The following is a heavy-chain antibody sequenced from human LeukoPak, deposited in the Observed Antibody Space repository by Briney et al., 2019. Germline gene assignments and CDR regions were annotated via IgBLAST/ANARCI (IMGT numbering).Heavy chain of an antibody. J-gene: IGHJ6*03. CDR3: AKGPRYNWNHYYMDV. CDR2: IIPIFRTA. CDR1: GGTFSKYA. Sequence: SVKASCKASGGTFSKYAISWVRQAPGQGLEWVGAIIPIFRTAKYAQKFQGRVTITADESTSTAYMDLSSLRSEDTAVYYCAKGPRYNWNHYYMDVWGKGTPVTVSS. D-gene: IGHD1-20*01. V-gene: IGHV1-69*13.